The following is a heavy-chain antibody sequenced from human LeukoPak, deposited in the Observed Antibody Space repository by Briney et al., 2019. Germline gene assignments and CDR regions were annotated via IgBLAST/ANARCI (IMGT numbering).Heavy chain of an antibody. CDR2: ISYDGSNK. V-gene: IGHV3-30*18. D-gene: IGHD1-20*01. Sequence: GRSLRLSCAASGFTFSTYGVHWVRQAPGKGLEWVAVISYDGSNKYYADSVKGRFTISRDNSKNTLYLRMNSLRAEDTAVYHCAKALLTGTYYYYAMDVWGQGTTVTVSS. CDR1: GFTFSTYG. CDR3: AKALLTGTYYYYAMDV. J-gene: IGHJ6*02.